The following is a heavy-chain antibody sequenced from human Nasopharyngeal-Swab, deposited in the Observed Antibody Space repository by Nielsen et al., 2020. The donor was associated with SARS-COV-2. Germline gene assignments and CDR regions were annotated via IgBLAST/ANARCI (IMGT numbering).Heavy chain of an antibody. CDR2: ISGSGGST. J-gene: IGHJ4*02. D-gene: IGHD5-18*01. CDR1: GFTFSSYA. Sequence: GGSLRLSCAASGFTFSSYAMSWVRQAPGKGLEWVSAISGSGGSTYYADSVKGRFTISRDNSKNTLFLQMNSLRAEDTAVYYCARLYNYASSYFDYWGQGTLVTVSS. CDR3: ARLYNYASSYFDY. V-gene: IGHV3-23*01.